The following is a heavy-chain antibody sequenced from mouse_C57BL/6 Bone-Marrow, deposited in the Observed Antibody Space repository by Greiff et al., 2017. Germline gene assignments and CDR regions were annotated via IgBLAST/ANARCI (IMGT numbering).Heavy chain of an antibody. V-gene: IGHV5-4*03. Sequence: VNVVESGGGLVKPGGSLKLSCAASGFTFSSYAMSWVRQTPEKRLEWVATISDGGSYTYYPDNVKGRFTISRDNAKNNLYLQMSHLKSEDTAMYYCARVYYYAMDYWGQGTSVTVSS. J-gene: IGHJ4*01. CDR1: GFTFSSYA. CDR2: ISDGGSYT. CDR3: ARVYYYAMDY.